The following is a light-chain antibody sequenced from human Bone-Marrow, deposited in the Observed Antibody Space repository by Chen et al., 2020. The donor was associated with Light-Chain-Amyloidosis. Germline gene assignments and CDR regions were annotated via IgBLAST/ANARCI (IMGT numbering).Light chain of an antibody. Sequence: QSVLTQPPSVSGAPGQRVTIFCTGGSSNIGAGYDVHWYQHLPGTAPKLLIYANNDRPSGVPDRFSGPKSGTSASMLIPGLQAEDEADYHCQSSASSLNGHVIFGGGTKLTVL. V-gene: IGLV1-40*01. J-gene: IGLJ2*01. CDR1: SSNIGAGYD. CDR2: ANN. CDR3: QSSASSLNGHVI.